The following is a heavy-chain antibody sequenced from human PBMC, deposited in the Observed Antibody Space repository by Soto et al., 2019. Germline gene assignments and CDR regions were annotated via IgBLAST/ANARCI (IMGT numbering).Heavy chain of an antibody. V-gene: IGHV4-61*01. Sequence: SETLSVTCTVSGSSVSSGSYYWSLILQPPGKGLEWIGYIYYSGSTNYNPSLKSRVTISVDKSKNQFSLKLSSVNAADTAVYYCANTAVAGSSTRDYWGQGTLVTVSS. J-gene: IGHJ4*02. CDR3: ANTAVAGSSTRDY. CDR2: IYYSGST. CDR1: GSSVSSGSYY. D-gene: IGHD6-19*01.